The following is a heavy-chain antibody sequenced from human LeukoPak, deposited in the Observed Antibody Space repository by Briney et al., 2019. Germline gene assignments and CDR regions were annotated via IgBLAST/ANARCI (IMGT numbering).Heavy chain of an antibody. Sequence: SETLSLTCAVYGGSFSGYYWSWIRQPPGKGLEWIGEINHSGSTNYNPSLKSRVTISVDTSKNQFSLKLSSVTAAGTAVYFRGRGRGYCSSTSCYRLYYYYYGMDVWGKGTTVTVSS. CDR1: GGSFSGYY. D-gene: IGHD2-2*01. J-gene: IGHJ6*04. CDR2: INHSGST. V-gene: IGHV4-34*01. CDR3: GRGRGYCSSTSCYRLYYYYYGMDV.